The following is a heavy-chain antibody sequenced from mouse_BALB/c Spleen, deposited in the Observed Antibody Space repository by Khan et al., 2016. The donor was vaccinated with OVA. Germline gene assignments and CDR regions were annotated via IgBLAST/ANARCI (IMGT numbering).Heavy chain of an antibody. Sequence: EVQLQESGPDLVKPSQSLSLTCTVTGYSFTSGYSWHWIRQFPGNKLEWMGYIHYSGSTNYTPSLKSRFSITRDTSKNQFFLQLNSVTTVDTATYYCARDYFGNWYFDVWGAGTTVTVSS. V-gene: IGHV3-1*02. CDR3: ARDYFGNWYFDV. J-gene: IGHJ1*01. CDR1: GYSFTSGYS. D-gene: IGHD1-2*01. CDR2: IHYSGST.